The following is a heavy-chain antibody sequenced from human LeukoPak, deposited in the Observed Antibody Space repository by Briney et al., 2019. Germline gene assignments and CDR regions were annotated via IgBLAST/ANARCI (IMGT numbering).Heavy chain of an antibody. CDR2: INPNSGGT. V-gene: IGHV1-2*02. D-gene: IGHD3-22*01. Sequence: GASVKVSCKASGYTFTGYYMHWVRQAPGQGLEWMGWINPNSGGTNYAQKFQGRVTMTRDTSISTAYMELSRLRSDDTAVYYCARGGYDSSGYYIDYWGQGALVTVSS. J-gene: IGHJ4*02. CDR3: ARGGYDSSGYYIDY. CDR1: GYTFTGYY.